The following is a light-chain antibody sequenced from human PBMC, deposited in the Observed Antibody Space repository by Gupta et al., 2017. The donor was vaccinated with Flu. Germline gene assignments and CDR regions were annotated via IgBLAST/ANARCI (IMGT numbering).Light chain of an antibody. CDR2: GVF. CDR3: QQDNSWPLA. CDR1: QSISND. Sequence: EIVMTQSPAVLSASPGERATLSCRASQSISNDLAWYQQKPGQRPRLLMYGVFTRPAGIPDRFSGSGLGTEFTLTISSLQSEDFAVYYCQQDNSWPLAFGGGTXVEL. J-gene: IGKJ4*01. V-gene: IGKV3-15*01.